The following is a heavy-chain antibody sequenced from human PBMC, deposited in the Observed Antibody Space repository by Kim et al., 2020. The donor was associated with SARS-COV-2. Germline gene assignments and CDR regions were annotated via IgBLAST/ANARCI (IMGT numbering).Heavy chain of an antibody. CDR2: IIPIFGTA. CDR3: ARGASHQYGMDV. V-gene: IGHV1-69*13. Sequence: SVKVSCKASGGTFSSYAISWVRQAPGQGLEWMGGIIPIFGTANYAQKFQGRVTITADESTSTAYMELSSLRSEDTAVYYCARGASHQYGMDVWGQGTTVTVSS. CDR1: GGTFSSYA. J-gene: IGHJ6*02. D-gene: IGHD2-2*01.